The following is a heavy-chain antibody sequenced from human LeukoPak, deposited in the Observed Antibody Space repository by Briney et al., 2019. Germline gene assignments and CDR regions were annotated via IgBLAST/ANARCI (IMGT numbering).Heavy chain of an antibody. D-gene: IGHD3-10*01. V-gene: IGHV4-30-4*01. J-gene: IGHJ6*04. CDR3: ARDPGLLWFGELFSDYGMDV. CDR2: IHYSGST. Sequence: SETLSLTCTVSGGSISSGDYYWSWIRQPPGKGLEWIVYIHYSGSTYYNPSLKSRVTISVDTSKNQFSLKLSSVTAADTAVYYCARDPGLLWFGELFSDYGMDVWGKGTTVTVSS. CDR1: GGSISSGDYY.